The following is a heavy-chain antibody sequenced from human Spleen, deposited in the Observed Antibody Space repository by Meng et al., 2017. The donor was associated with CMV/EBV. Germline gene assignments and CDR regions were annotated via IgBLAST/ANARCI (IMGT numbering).Heavy chain of an antibody. Sequence: GGSLRLSCAASGFTFSSYSMNWVRQAPGKGLVWVSRINSDGSSTSYADSVKGRFTISRDNAKNTLYLQMNSLRAEDTAVYYCARVGEYYDSSGYPDDAFDIWGQGTMVTVSS. J-gene: IGHJ3*02. CDR1: GFTFSSYS. CDR2: INSDGSST. CDR3: ARVGEYYDSSGYPDDAFDI. D-gene: IGHD3-22*01. V-gene: IGHV3-74*01.